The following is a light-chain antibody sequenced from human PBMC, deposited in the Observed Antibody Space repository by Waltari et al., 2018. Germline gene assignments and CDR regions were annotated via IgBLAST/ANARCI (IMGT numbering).Light chain of an antibody. CDR3: QQLNSYPPT. J-gene: IGKJ4*01. CDR1: QGISSF. Sequence: QFTQSPSSLSASVGDRVTITSRASQGISSFLAWYQQKAGKAPKLLIYAASTLQSGVPSRFSGSGSGTDFTLTISSLQPEDFATYYCQQLNSYPPTFGGGTKVEIK. V-gene: IGKV1-9*01. CDR2: AAS.